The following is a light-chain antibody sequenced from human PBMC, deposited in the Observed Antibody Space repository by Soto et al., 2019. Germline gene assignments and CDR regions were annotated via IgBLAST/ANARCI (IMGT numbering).Light chain of an antibody. CDR3: QQYNNWPRT. Sequence: EIVLTQSPGTLSLSPGERVTLSCRASQNVRSNYLAWYQQKPGQAPRLLIYGASTRATGIPARFSGSGSGTEFTLTISSLQSEDFAVYYCQQYNNWPRTFGQGTKVDIK. J-gene: IGKJ1*01. CDR2: GAS. V-gene: IGKV3-15*01. CDR1: QNVRSN.